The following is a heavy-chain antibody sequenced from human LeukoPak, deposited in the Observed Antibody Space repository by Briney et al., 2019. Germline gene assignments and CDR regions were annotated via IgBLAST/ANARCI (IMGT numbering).Heavy chain of an antibody. Sequence: PSETLSLTCAVYGGSFSGYYWSWIRQPPGKGLEWIGEINHSGSTNYNPSLKSRVTISVDTSKNQFSLKLSSVTAADTAVYYCARGRRGLYYYDSSGPLFDYWGQGTLVTVCS. CDR3: ARGRRGLYYYDSSGPLFDY. CDR1: GGSFSGYY. D-gene: IGHD3-22*01. CDR2: INHSGST. J-gene: IGHJ4*02. V-gene: IGHV4-34*01.